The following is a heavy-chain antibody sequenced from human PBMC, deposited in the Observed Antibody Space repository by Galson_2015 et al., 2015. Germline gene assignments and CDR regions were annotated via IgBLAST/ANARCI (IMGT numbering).Heavy chain of an antibody. J-gene: IGHJ4*02. CDR2: IYSSGST. CDR1: GFTVSSDY. V-gene: IGHV3-53*01. Sequence: SLRLSCAASGFTVSSDYMTWVRQAPGKGLEWVSVIYSSGSTYYADSVKGRFTISRDNSKNTLYLQMNSLRAEDTAVYYCARASLKGKFDSWGQGTLVTVSS. D-gene: IGHD6-6*01. CDR3: ARASLKGKFDS.